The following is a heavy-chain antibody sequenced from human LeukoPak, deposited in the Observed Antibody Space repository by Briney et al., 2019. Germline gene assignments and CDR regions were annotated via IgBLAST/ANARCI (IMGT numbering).Heavy chain of an antibody. CDR2: IKQDGGEK. J-gene: IGHJ4*02. D-gene: IGHD3-22*01. CDR3: ARGPTVTMTPGDFDS. Sequence: GGSLRLSCAASGFTFSRYWMSWVRQAPGRGPEGVANIKQDGGEKYYVDSVKGRFTISRDNAKNSLYLQMNSLRDEDTAMYYCARGPTVTMTPGDFDSWGLGTLVTVSS. CDR1: GFTFSRYW. V-gene: IGHV3-7*01.